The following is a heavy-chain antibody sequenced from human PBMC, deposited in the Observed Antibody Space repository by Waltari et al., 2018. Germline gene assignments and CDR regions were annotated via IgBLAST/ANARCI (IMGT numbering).Heavy chain of an antibody. CDR3: ARGGPYCSSTSCPSGDFDY. CDR2: INPNSGGT. Sequence: QVQLVQSGAEVKKPGASVKVSCKASGYTFTGYYMPWVRQTPGHGLEWMGWINPNSGGTNYAQKFQGRVTMTRDTSISTAYMELSRLRSDDTAVYYCARGGPYCSSTSCPSGDFDYWGQGTLVTVSS. D-gene: IGHD2-2*01. J-gene: IGHJ4*02. V-gene: IGHV1-2*02. CDR1: GYTFTGYY.